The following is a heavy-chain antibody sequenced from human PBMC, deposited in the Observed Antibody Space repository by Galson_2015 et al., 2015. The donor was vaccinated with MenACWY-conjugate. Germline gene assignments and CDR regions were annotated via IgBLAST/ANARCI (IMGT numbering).Heavy chain of an antibody. CDR1: GYTFTTYW. J-gene: IGHJ6*02. D-gene: IGHD1-26*01. CDR3: ARHPPGGRGMDV. V-gene: IGHV5-51*01. CDR2: ISPGDSET. Sequence: QSGAEVKKPGESLTISCKGSGYTFTTYWIGWVRQLPGKGLEWMGLISPGDSETRYSPAFQGQVTISADKSISTAYVQWDSLQASDTAMYYCARHPPGGRGMDVWGQGTTVTVS.